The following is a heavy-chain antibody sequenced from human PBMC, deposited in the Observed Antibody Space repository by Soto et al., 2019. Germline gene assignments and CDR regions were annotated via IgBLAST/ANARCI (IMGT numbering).Heavy chain of an antibody. CDR1: GFSLTTAGAG. CDR2: TYWNDDT. CDR3: AHRGYGNYPRDNWFDP. D-gene: IGHD4-17*01. Sequence: QITLKESGPPLVKPTQTLTLTCTFSGFSLTTAGAGVGWIRQPPGKALEWLALTYWNDDTRYNPSLKSRLTITKDTSKNQVVLTMTSMDPVDTATYYCAHRGYGNYPRDNWFDPWGQGIQVIVSS. J-gene: IGHJ5*02. V-gene: IGHV2-5*01.